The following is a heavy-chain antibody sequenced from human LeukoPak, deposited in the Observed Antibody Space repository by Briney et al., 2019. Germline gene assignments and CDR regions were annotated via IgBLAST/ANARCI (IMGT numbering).Heavy chain of an antibody. J-gene: IGHJ4*02. V-gene: IGHV1-69*05. CDR3: ARVKDLGPSGSYHLNFDY. D-gene: IGHD1-26*01. CDR2: IIPIFGTA. CDR1: GGTFSSYA. Sequence: GASVKVSCKASGGTFSSYAISWVRQAPGEGLEWMGGIIPIFGTANYAQKFQGRATITTDESTSTAYMELSSLRSEDTAVYYCARVKDLGPSGSYHLNFDYWGQGTPVTVSS.